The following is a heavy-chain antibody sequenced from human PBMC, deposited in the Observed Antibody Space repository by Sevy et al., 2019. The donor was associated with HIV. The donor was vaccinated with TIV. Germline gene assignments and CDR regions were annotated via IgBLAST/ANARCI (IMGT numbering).Heavy chain of an antibody. Sequence: ASVKVSCKASGYRFTGYYMNWVRQAPGQGLEWMGWINPNSGGTNYAQKFQGWVTMTRDTSISTVYMELSRLRSDDTAVYYSARENQRGVPSGLDIWGQGTVVTVSS. V-gene: IGHV1-2*04. CDR1: GYRFTGYY. CDR2: INPNSGGT. J-gene: IGHJ3*02. CDR3: ARENQRGVPSGLDI. D-gene: IGHD3-10*01.